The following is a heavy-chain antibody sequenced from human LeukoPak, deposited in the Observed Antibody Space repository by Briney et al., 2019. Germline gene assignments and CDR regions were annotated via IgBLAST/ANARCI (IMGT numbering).Heavy chain of an antibody. CDR2: ISSSSSYI. V-gene: IGHV3-21*01. J-gene: IGHJ4*02. CDR3: ARDYGGNSDY. D-gene: IGHD4-23*01. CDR1: GFTFSSYS. Sequence: TGGSLRLSCAASGFTFSSYSMNWVRQAPGKGLEWASSISSSSSYIYYTDSVKGRFTISRDKAKNSLYLQMNSLRAEDTAVYYCARDYGGNSDYWGQGTLVTVSS.